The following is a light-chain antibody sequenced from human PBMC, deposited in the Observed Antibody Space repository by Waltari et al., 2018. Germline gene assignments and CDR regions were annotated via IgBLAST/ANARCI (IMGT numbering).Light chain of an antibody. CDR3: QQRSNWGLT. Sequence: EVVLTQSPATLSLSPGERAPLSCRASKSVSSYVAWYQQRPGQAPRLLVYDSSQRATGIPARFSGSGSGTDFTLTISSLEPEDFAVYYCQQRSNWGLTFGGGTKVE. V-gene: IGKV3-11*01. CDR2: DSS. CDR1: KSVSSY. J-gene: IGKJ4*01.